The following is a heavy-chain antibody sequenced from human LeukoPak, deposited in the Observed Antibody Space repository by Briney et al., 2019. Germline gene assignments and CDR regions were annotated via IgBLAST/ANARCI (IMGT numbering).Heavy chain of an antibody. D-gene: IGHD3-3*01. CDR1: GFTFSSYG. CDR3: AKEGQRRIMIFGVVIPSALDY. V-gene: IGHV3-30*02. Sequence: GGSLRLSCAASGFTFSSYGMHWVRQAPGKGLEWVAFIRYDGSNKYYADSVKGRFTISRDNSKNTLYLQMNSLRAEDTAVYYCAKEGQRRIMIFGVVIPSALDYWGQGTLVTVSS. J-gene: IGHJ4*02. CDR2: IRYDGSNK.